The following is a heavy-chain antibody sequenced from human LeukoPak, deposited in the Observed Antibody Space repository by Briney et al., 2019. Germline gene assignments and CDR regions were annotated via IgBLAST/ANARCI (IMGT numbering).Heavy chain of an antibody. CDR1: GFTFNLYS. J-gene: IGHJ6*04. Sequence: GGSLRLSCAASGFTFNLYSMNWVRQAPGKGLEWVSSISNSNTFYADSVKGRFTISRDNAKNSLYLQMNSLRAEDTAVYYCAELGITMIGGVWGKGTTVTISS. D-gene: IGHD3-10*02. CDR2: ISNSNT. CDR3: AELGITMIGGV. V-gene: IGHV3-21*01.